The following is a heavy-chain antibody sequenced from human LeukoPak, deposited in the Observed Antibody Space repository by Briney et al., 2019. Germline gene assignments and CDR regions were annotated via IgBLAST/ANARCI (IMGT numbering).Heavy chain of an antibody. D-gene: IGHD6-19*01. CDR2: IYHSGNT. Sequence: PSETLSLTCSVSGASMSSNYWSWIRRPPGKGLEWIGHIYHSGNTKYSASLERRVTISVDESKNQFSLGVHFVSAADTAVYYCASPRRAAVAGRFDSWGQGTLVTVSS. V-gene: IGHV4-4*09. CDR3: ASPRRAAVAGRFDS. CDR1: GASMSSNY. J-gene: IGHJ4*02.